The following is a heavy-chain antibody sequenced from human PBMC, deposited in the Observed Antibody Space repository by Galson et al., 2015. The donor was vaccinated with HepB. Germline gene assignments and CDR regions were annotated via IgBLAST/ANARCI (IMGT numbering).Heavy chain of an antibody. CDR2: IRYDGSNK. D-gene: IGHD2-2*02. J-gene: IGHJ4*02. Sequence: SLRLSCAASGFTFSSYGMHWVRQAPGKGLEWVAVIRYDGSNKYYADSVKGRFTISRDNSKNTLYLQMNSLRAEDTAVYYCARDDCSSTSCYRGPGKYDYWGQGTLVTVSS. CDR1: GFTFSSYG. CDR3: ARDDCSSTSCYRGPGKYDY. V-gene: IGHV3-33*01.